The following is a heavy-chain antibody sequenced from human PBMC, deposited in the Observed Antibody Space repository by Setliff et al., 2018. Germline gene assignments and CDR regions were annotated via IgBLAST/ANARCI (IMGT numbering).Heavy chain of an antibody. D-gene: IGHD3-3*01. V-gene: IGHV4-4*02. CDR2: INHSGNT. CDR3: VRMSGFLYMDV. Sequence: SETLSLTCAVSGDSISSGNWWSWVRQPPEKGLEWIGEINHSGNTNYNPSLKSRVTISLDTSKNQFSLKLSSVTAADTAVYYCVRMSGFLYMDVWGKGTTVTVSS. J-gene: IGHJ6*03. CDR1: GDSISSGNW.